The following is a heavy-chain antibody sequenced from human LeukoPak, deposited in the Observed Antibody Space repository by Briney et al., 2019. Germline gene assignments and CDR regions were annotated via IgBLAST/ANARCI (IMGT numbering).Heavy chain of an antibody. CDR1: GFTFSSYS. J-gene: IGHJ5*02. V-gene: IGHV4-59*08. CDR3: ARAVRYFDWLLYPYGFDP. CDR2: IYYSGST. Sequence: PGGSLRLSCAASGFTFSSYSMNWVRQAPGKGLEWIGSIYYSGSTYYNPSLKSRVTISVDTSKNQFSLKLSSVTAADTAVYYCARAVRYFDWLLYPYGFDPWGQGTLVTVSS. D-gene: IGHD3-9*01.